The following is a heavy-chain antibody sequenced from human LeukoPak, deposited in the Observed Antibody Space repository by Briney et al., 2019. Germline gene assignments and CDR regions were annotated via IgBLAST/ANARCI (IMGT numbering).Heavy chain of an antibody. V-gene: IGHV3-21*01. CDR1: GFTFSSYS. CDR3: ARDDGPGVYCSSTSCYTGWFDP. CDR2: ISSSSSYI. J-gene: IGHJ5*02. Sequence: GGSLRLSCAASGFTFSSYSMNWVRQAPGKGLEWVSSISSSSSYIYYADSVKGRFTISRDNAKNSLYLQMNSLRAEDTAVYYCARDDGPGVYCSSTSCYTGWFDPWGQGTPVTVSS. D-gene: IGHD2-2*02.